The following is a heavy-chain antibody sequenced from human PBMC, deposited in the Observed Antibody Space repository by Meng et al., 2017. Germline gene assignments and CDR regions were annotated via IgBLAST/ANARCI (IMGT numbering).Heavy chain of an antibody. J-gene: IGHJ4*02. CDR1: VYTFTSYD. D-gene: IGHD6-19*01. V-gene: IGHV1-8*01. CDR3: ARYVAVAGVDY. Sequence: VALVQFGAEVKKPGALGKDSCKASVYTFTSYDINWVRHATGQGLELMGWRNPNSGNTGYAQKFQGRVTMTRNTSISTAYMDLSSLRSEDTAVYYCARYVAVAGVDYWGQGTLVTVSS. CDR2: RNPNSGNT.